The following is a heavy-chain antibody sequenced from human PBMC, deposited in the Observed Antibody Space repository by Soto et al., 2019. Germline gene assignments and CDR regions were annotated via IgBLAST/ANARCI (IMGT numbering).Heavy chain of an antibody. D-gene: IGHD3-16*02. J-gene: IGHJ4*02. CDR1: GYTFTSYA. CDR2: INAGNGNT. CDR3: ARGGSYRTPFDY. Sequence: ASVKVSCKASGYTFTSYAMHWVRQAPGQRLEWMGWINAGNGNTKYSQKFQGRVTITRDTSASTAYMELSSLRSEDTAVYYCARGGSYRTPFDYWGQGTLVTVPS. V-gene: IGHV1-3*01.